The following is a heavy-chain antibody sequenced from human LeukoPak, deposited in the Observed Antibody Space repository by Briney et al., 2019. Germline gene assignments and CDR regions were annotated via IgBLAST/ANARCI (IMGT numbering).Heavy chain of an antibody. CDR2: IDTAGDT. CDR1: GFTFSNYD. CDR3: ARAWGGCIGGRCPYYFDY. Sequence: QPGGSLRLSCAASGFTFSNYDMHWVRQPTGKGLEWVSAIDTAGDTYYPDSVRGRFTFSRENAKNSLSLQMNSLRAEDTAVYYCARAWGGCIGGRCPYYFDYWGQGTLVTVSS. J-gene: IGHJ4*02. D-gene: IGHD2-15*01. V-gene: IGHV3-13*01.